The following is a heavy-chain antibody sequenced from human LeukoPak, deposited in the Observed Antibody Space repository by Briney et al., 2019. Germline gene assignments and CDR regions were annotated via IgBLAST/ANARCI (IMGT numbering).Heavy chain of an antibody. CDR1: AFTFSSYA. CDR3: ARGSTYYDILTGYYYYYGMNV. CDR2: ISYDGTNR. D-gene: IGHD3-9*01. Sequence: PGRSLRLSCAASAFTFSSYAMHWVRQAPGKGPEWVAVISYDGTNRYYADSVKGRFTMSRDNSKNTLYLQMNSLRAEDTAVYYCARGSTYYDILTGYYYYYGMNVWGKGTTVTVSS. J-gene: IGHJ6*04. V-gene: IGHV3-30*04.